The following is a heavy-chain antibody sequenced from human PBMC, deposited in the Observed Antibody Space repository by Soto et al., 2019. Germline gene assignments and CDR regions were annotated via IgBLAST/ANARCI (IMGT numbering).Heavy chain of an antibody. J-gene: IGHJ5*02. Sequence: EVQLVDSGGGLVEPGGSLRLSCAASGFTFSNAWMNRVRQAPGKGPEWVARIKSKTDGGTIDYAAPVEGRFIISRDDSKSMLYLQMNSLKTEDTAVYFCTTRLYHWGQGTLVTVSS. CDR1: GFTFSNAW. V-gene: IGHV3-15*07. CDR2: IKSKTDGGTI. CDR3: TTRLYH.